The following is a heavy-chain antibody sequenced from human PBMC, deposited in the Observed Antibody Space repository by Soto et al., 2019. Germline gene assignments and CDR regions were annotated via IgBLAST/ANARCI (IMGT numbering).Heavy chain of an antibody. CDR2: TYYRSRWYN. D-gene: IGHD1-26*01. CDR3: AGSTSHQWYYMDV. CDR1: GDSVSSNSAA. J-gene: IGHJ6*03. Sequence: SQTLSLTCAISGDSVSSNSAAWNWIRLSPSRGLEWLARTYYRSRWYNDYAVSVRSRITVNPDTSKNQFSLQLTSVTPEDTAVYYCAGSTSHQWYYMDVWGKGTTVTVSS. V-gene: IGHV6-1*01.